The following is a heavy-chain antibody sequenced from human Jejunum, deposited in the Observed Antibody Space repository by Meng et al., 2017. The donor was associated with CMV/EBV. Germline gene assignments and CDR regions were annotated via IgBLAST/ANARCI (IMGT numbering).Heavy chain of an antibody. V-gene: IGHV4-30-4*01. CDR3: ARGARIRGSSTSCSFDY. D-gene: IGHD1-26*01. Sequence: SINSGVYYWNWGRQRPGEGLEWIGYIFYRGTTYSNLSLRSRVTISADTSKTQFFLELRSVTAADTAVYYCARGARIRGSSTSCSFDYWGRGTLVTVSS. J-gene: IGHJ4*02. CDR2: IFYRGTT. CDR1: SINSGVYY.